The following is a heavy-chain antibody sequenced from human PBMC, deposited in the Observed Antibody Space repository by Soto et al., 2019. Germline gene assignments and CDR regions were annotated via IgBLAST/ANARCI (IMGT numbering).Heavy chain of an antibody. CDR1: GDSVSSNSAG. CDR2: TYYRSKWYY. J-gene: IGHJ4*01. Sequence: SQTLSLTCAITGDSVSSNSAGWSWVRQSPSRGLEWLGRTYYRSKWYYEYAVSVRGRITINPDTSKNQYSLQLNSVTPEDTAVYFCARGEQYSGRIFDYWGQATLVTV. CDR3: ARGEQYSGRIFDY. D-gene: IGHD1-26*01. V-gene: IGHV6-1*01.